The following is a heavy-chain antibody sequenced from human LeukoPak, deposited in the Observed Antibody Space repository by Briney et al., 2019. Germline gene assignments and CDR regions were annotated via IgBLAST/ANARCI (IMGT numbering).Heavy chain of an antibody. Sequence: SVKVSCKASGGTFSSYAISWVRQAPGQGLEWMGGIIPIFGTANYAQKFQGRVTITTDESTSTAYMELSSLRSEDTAVYYCARGCGSTSCYMNWHFDLWGRGTLVTVSS. CDR2: IIPIFGTA. J-gene: IGHJ2*01. CDR3: ARGCGSTSCYMNWHFDL. V-gene: IGHV1-69*05. CDR1: GGTFSSYA. D-gene: IGHD2-2*02.